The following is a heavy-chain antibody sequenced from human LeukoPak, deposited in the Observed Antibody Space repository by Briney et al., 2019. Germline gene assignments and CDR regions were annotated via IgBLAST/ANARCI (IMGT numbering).Heavy chain of an antibody. J-gene: IGHJ4*02. CDR2: ISGSGGST. D-gene: IGHD2-2*01. CDR1: GGSFSSYA. CDR3: AKGGPAAISAADY. Sequence: GGSLRLSCAASGGSFSSYAMSWVRQAPGKGLEWVSAISGSGGSTYYPDSVRGPFTISRDNSKNTLYLQMSSLRAEDTAVYSGAKGGPAAISAADYWGQGTLVTVSS. V-gene: IGHV3-23*01.